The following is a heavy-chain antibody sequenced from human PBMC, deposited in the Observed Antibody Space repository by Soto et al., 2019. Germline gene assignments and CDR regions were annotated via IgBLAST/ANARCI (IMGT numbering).Heavy chain of an antibody. J-gene: IGHJ4*02. V-gene: IGHV4-30-4*01. CDR3: ARDNYGDYTPYYFDY. CDR2: IYYSGST. D-gene: IGHD4-17*01. CDR1: GGSISSGDYY. Sequence: SGTLSLTCTVSGGSISSGDYYWSWIRQPPGKGLEWIGYIYYSGSTYYNPSLKSRVTISVDTSKNQFSLKLSSVTAADTAVYYCARDNYGDYTPYYFDYWGQGTLVTVSS.